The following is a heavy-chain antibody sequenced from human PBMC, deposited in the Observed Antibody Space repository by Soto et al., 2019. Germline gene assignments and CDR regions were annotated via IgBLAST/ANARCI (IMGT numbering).Heavy chain of an antibody. Sequence: QITLKESGPTVVKPTQTLTLTCIFSGFSFSADGVAVGWIRQPPGKALEWLALIFWDDDPRYSPSLKSRLTLTKDTSKNKVVLTLTNMDPVDTGTYYCAHAYGGTSWPNDAFDVWGQGTVVTVSS. CDR2: IFWDDDP. V-gene: IGHV2-5*02. CDR1: GFSFSADGVA. J-gene: IGHJ3*01. D-gene: IGHD2-21*01. CDR3: AHAYGGTSWPNDAFDV.